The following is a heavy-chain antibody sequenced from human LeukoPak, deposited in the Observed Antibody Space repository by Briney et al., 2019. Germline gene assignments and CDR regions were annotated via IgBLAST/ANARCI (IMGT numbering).Heavy chain of an antibody. V-gene: IGHV1-2*02. D-gene: IGHD3-22*01. CDR2: INPNSGGT. Sequence: ASVKVSCKASGYTFTGYYMHWVRQAPGQGLEWMGWINPNSGGTSYAQKFQGRVTMTRDTSISTAYMELSRLRSDDTAVYYCARAYYDSSGYYFDYWGQGTLVTVSS. CDR1: GYTFTGYY. J-gene: IGHJ4*02. CDR3: ARAYYDSSGYYFDY.